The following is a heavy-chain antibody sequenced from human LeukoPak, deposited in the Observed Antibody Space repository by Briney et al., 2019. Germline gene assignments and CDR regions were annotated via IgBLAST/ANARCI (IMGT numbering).Heavy chain of an antibody. CDR1: GGSFSGYY. V-gene: IGHV4-34*01. D-gene: IGHD3-16*01. Sequence: RSETLSLTCAVYGGSFSGYYWSWIRQPPGKGLGWIGEINHSGSTNYNPSLKSRVTISVDTSKNQFSLKLSSVTAADTAVYYCARDRLGAHAFDIWGQGTMVTVSS. J-gene: IGHJ3*02. CDR3: ARDRLGAHAFDI. CDR2: INHSGST.